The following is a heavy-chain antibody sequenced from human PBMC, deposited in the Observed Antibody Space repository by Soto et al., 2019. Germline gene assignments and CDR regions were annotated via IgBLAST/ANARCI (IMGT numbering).Heavy chain of an antibody. D-gene: IGHD2-21*02. V-gene: IGHV1-69*12. CDR1: GGTFSSYA. CDR3: ARDPMEHMVVVTDTYCMDV. Sequence: QVQLVQSGAEVKKPGSSVKVSCKASGGTFSSYAISWVRQAPGQGLEWMGGIIPIFGTANYAQKFQGRVTITADESTSTAYMELSSLRSEDTAVYYCARDPMEHMVVVTDTYCMDVWGQGTTVTVSS. CDR2: IIPIFGTA. J-gene: IGHJ6*02.